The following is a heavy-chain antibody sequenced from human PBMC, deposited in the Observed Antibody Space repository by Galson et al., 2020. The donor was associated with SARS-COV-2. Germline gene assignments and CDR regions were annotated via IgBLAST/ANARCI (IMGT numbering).Heavy chain of an antibody. CDR2: IYTSGST. Sequence: SETLSLTCTVSGGSISSGSYYWSWIRQPAGKGLEWIGRIYTSGSTNYNPSLKSRVTISVDTSKNQFSLKLSSVTAADTAVYYCARDSTVTPDWFDPGGQGTLVTVS. CDR3: ARDSTVTPDWFDP. D-gene: IGHD4-17*01. CDR1: GGSISSGSYY. V-gene: IGHV4-61*02. J-gene: IGHJ5*02.